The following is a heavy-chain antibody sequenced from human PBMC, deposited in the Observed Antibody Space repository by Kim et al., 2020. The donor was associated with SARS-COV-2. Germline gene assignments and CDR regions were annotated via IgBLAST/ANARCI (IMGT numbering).Heavy chain of an antibody. J-gene: IGHJ6*02. V-gene: IGHV3-33*06. CDR2: IWYDGSNK. CDR1: GFTFSSYG. Sequence: GGSLRLSCAASGFTFSSYGMHWVRQAPGKGLEWVAVIWYDGSNKYYADSVKGRFTISRDNSKNTLYLQMNSLRAEDTAVYYCAKIIYSGYEHPYYYYYGMDVWGQGTTVTVSS. D-gene: IGHD5-12*01. CDR3: AKIIYSGYEHPYYYYYGMDV.